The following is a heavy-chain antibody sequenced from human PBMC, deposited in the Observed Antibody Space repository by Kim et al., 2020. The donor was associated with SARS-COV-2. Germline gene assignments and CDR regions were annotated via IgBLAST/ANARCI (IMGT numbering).Heavy chain of an antibody. J-gene: IGHJ6*02. V-gene: IGHV4-39*01. CDR3: ARLGGDRRYYGLVV. CDR1: GGSVSYST. CDR2: IYDSGNT. Sequence: SETLSLTCSVSGGSVSYSTWGWIRQPPGKGLEWIGSIYDSGNTYYNPSLKSRVTISVDTSKNQFSLNLTSVTAADTAVYYCARLGGDRRYYGLVVWGQGTTVTVSS.